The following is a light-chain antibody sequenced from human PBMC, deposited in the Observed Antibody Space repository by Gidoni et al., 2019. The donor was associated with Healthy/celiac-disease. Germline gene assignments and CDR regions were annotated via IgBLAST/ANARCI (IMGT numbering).Light chain of an antibody. CDR3: QQSYSTPPCT. CDR1: QSISSY. Sequence: DIQMTQSPSSLSASVRDRVTIPCRASQSISSYLNWYQQKPGKAPKLLIYAASSLQSGVPSRFSGSGSGTDFTLTISSLQPEDFATYYCQQSYSTPPCTFGQGTKLEIK. CDR2: AAS. J-gene: IGKJ2*02. V-gene: IGKV1-39*01.